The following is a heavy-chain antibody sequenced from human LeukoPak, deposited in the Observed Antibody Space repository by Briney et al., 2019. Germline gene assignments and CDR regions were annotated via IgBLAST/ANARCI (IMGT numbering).Heavy chain of an antibody. CDR1: GYTFSSYA. CDR2: ISGSGGST. J-gene: IGHJ3*02. D-gene: IGHD3-16*01. CDR3: AKALPHFTFAFDI. Sequence: PGGSLRLSCAASGYTFSSYAMSWVHQAPGKGLEWVSSISGSGGSTYYADSVKGRFTISRDNSKNTLYLQMNSLRAEDTAIYYCAKALPHFTFAFDIWGQGTMVTVSS. V-gene: IGHV3-23*01.